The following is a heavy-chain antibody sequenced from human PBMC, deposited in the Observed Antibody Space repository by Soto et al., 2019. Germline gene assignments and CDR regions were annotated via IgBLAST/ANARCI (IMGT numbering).Heavy chain of an antibody. CDR1: GFTFSSYA. Sequence: GGSLRLSCAASGFTFSSYAMHWVRQAPGKGLEWVAVISYDGSNKYYADSVKGRFTISRDNSKNTLYLQMNSLRAEDTAVYYCARTRLLPVAGTYLAFDIWGQGTMVTVSS. D-gene: IGHD6-19*01. CDR2: ISYDGSNK. CDR3: ARTRLLPVAGTYLAFDI. J-gene: IGHJ3*02. V-gene: IGHV3-30-3*01.